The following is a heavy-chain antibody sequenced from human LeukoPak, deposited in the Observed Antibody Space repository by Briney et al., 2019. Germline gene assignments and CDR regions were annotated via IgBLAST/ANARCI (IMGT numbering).Heavy chain of an antibody. V-gene: IGHV4-34*01. J-gene: IGHJ4*02. D-gene: IGHD1-14*01. CDR2: IYHSGST. CDR1: GGSFSGYY. CDR3: ARSRETLRTPAYDY. Sequence: SETLSLTCAVYGGSFSGYYWSWIRQPPEKGLEWIGEIYHSGSTKYNPSLKSRLTISVDTSKNQFSLKLSSVTAADTAVYYCARSRETLRTPAYDYWGQGTLVTVSS.